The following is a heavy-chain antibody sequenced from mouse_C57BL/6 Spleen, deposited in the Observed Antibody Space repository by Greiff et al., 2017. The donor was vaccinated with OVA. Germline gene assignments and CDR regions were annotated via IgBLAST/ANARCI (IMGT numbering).Heavy chain of an antibody. CDR3: ARRSYDYDAFDY. V-gene: IGHV1-50*01. CDR1: GYTFTSYW. Sequence: QVQLQQSGAELVKPGASVKLSCKASGYTFTSYWMQWVKQRPGQGLEWIGEIDPSDSYTNFNQKFKGKATLTVDTSSSTAYMQLSSLTSEDSAVYYCARRSYDYDAFDYWGQGTTRTVSS. J-gene: IGHJ2*01. CDR2: IDPSDSYT. D-gene: IGHD2-4*01.